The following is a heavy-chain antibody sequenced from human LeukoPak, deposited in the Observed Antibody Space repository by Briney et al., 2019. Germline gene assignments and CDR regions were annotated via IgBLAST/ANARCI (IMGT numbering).Heavy chain of an antibody. Sequence: GESLKISCQGSGYSFTSYWISWVRQMPGKGLEWMGRIDPSDSYTNYSPSFQGHVTISADKSISTAYLQWSSLKASDTAMYYCARLISSSWYLDYWGQGTLVTVSS. D-gene: IGHD6-13*01. CDR3: ARLISSSWYLDY. V-gene: IGHV5-10-1*01. CDR1: GYSFTSYW. J-gene: IGHJ4*02. CDR2: IDPSDSYT.